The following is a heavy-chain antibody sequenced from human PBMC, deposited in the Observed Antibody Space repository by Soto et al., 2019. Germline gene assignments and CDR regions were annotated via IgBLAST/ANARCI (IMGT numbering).Heavy chain of an antibody. J-gene: IGHJ5*02. CDR1: GFTFSDYY. CDR2: ISSSGSTI. D-gene: IGHD2-8*01. Sequence: GGSLRLSCAASGFTFSDYYMSWIRQAPGKGLEWVSYISSSGSTIYYADSVKGRFTISRDNAKNSLYLQMNSLRAEDTAVYYCARDLPTYQPGAYQPVYCTNGVCSRRFDPWGQGTLVTVSS. CDR3: ARDLPTYQPGAYQPVYCTNGVCSRRFDP. V-gene: IGHV3-11*01.